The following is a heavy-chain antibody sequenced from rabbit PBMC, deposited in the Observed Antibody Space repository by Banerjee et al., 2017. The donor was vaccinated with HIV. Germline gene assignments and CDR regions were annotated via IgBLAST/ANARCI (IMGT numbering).Heavy chain of an antibody. CDR3: GRDYGGDGLDL. CDR2: IVTARGNT. CDR1: GLDYCARHY. J-gene: IGHJ4*01. D-gene: IGHD4-2*01. V-gene: IGHV1S45*01. Sequence: QEQLGEFGGVLVKTEGTQTLPCTASGLDYCARHYICWVRQAPGKGLEWIATIVTARGNTDYANWAKGRGTISKTSSTTVTLQLNSLTAADTATDFCGRDYGGDGLDLRGPGTLVTVS.